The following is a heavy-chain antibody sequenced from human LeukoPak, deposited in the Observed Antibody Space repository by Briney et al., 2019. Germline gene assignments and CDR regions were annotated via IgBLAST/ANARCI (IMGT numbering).Heavy chain of an antibody. CDR1: GGSISSGSYY. Sequence: PSETLSLTCTVSGGSISSGSYYWSWIRQPTGKGLEWIGRIYTSGSTNYNPSLKSRVTISVDTSKNQFSLKLSSVTAADTAVYYCASYYDSSGFVIWGQGTMVTASS. D-gene: IGHD3-22*01. CDR2: IYTSGST. J-gene: IGHJ3*02. V-gene: IGHV4-61*02. CDR3: ASYYDSSGFVI.